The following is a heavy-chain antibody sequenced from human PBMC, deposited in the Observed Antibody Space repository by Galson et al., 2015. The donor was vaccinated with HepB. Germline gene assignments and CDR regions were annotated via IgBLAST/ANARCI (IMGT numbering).Heavy chain of an antibody. CDR3: AHSPGTYDYVWGSYRRDFAY. J-gene: IGHJ4*02. D-gene: IGHD3-16*02. Sequence: PALVKPTQTLTLTCTFSGFSLSTRGVGVGWIRQPPGKAVEWLAFIYWNDDKRYSPSLKTRLTITKDTSKNQVVLTMTNMDPVDTATYYCAHSPGTYDYVWGSYRRDFAYWGQGTLVTVSS. CDR1: GFSLSTRGVG. CDR2: IYWNDDK. V-gene: IGHV2-5*01.